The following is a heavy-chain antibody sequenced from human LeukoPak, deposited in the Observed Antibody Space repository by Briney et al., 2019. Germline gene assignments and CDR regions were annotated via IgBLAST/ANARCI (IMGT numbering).Heavy chain of an antibody. Sequence: GGSLRLSCTASGFTFSNYELNWVRQAPGKGLEWISYISSGSSTIFYADSVKGRFTISRDNAKNSLYLQMNSLRAEDTAVYYCASDCSGGSLRYWGQGTLVTVSS. D-gene: IGHD2-15*01. J-gene: IGHJ4*02. V-gene: IGHV3-48*03. CDR1: GFTFSNYE. CDR2: ISSGSSTI. CDR3: ASDCSGGSLRY.